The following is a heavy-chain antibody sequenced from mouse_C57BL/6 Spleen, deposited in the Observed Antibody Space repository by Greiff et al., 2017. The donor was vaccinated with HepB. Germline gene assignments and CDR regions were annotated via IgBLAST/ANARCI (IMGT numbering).Heavy chain of an antibody. CDR1: GYTFTSYW. D-gene: IGHD1-1*01. Sequence: QVQLQQPGAELVMPGASVKLSCKASGYTFTSYWMHWVKQRPGQGLEWIVEIDPSDSYTNYNQKFKGKSTLTVDKSSSTAYMQLSSLTSEDSAVYYCARYYYGSSGFAYWGQGTLVTVSA. V-gene: IGHV1-69*01. CDR2: IDPSDSYT. J-gene: IGHJ3*01. CDR3: ARYYYGSSGFAY.